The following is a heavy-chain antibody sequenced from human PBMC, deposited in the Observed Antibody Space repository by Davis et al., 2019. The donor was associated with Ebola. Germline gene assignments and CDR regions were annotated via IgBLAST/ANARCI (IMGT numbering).Heavy chain of an antibody. Sequence: PGGSLRLSCAASGFTFSSYGMHWVRQAPGKGLEWVSAISGSGGSTYYADSVKGRFTISRDNSKNTLYLQMNSLRAEDTAVYYCAKDRGEEQLVLYYYYGMDVWGQGTTVTVSS. D-gene: IGHD6-13*01. CDR1: GFTFSSYG. CDR2: ISGSGGST. V-gene: IGHV3-23*01. CDR3: AKDRGEEQLVLYYYYGMDV. J-gene: IGHJ6*02.